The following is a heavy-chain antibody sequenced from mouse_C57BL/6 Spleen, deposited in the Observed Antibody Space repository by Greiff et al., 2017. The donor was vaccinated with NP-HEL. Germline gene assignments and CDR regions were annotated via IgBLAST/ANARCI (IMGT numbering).Heavy chain of an antibody. CDR3: ARSPYPYYAMDY. J-gene: IGHJ4*01. V-gene: IGHV1-76*01. CDR1: GYTFTDYY. D-gene: IGHD2-10*01. CDR2: IYPGSGNT. Sequence: QVQLKQSGAELVRPGASVKLSCKASGYTFTDYYINWVKQRPGQGLEWIARIYPGSGNTYYNEKFKGKATLTAEKSSSTAYMQLSSLTSEDSAVYFCARSPYPYYAMDYWGQGTSVTVSS.